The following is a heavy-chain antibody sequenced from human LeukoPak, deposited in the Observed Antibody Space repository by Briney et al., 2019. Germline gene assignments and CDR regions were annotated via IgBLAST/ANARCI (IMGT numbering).Heavy chain of an antibody. CDR1: RFTFSNYT. D-gene: IGHD4/OR15-4a*01. Sequence: GGSLRLSCAASRFTFSNYTLNWVRQAPGKGLEWVSSISSSSVYISYADSVKGRFTVSRDNGKNSLDLQMNSLRADDAAVYYCARDTLGEGEDANYAVYYFDYWGQGTVVTVSS. V-gene: IGHV3-21*01. CDR2: ISSSSVYI. J-gene: IGHJ4*02. CDR3: ARDTLGEGEDANYAVYYFDY.